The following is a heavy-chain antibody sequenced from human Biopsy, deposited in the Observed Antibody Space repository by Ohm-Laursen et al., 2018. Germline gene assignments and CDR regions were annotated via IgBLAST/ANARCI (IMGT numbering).Heavy chain of an antibody. CDR1: GYTLTELS. CDR3: ATGPYYDTRFYYNVRPFDF. J-gene: IGHJ4*02. Sequence: SVKVSCKVSGYTLTELSIHWVRQTGGKGLEWMGGFDREERKTVYAEKFQGRVTMTEDTSTDTVYMEVTSLRSDDTAVYYCATGPYYDTRFYYNVRPFDFWGRGTLVTVSS. CDR2: FDREERKT. D-gene: IGHD3-10*01. V-gene: IGHV1-24*01.